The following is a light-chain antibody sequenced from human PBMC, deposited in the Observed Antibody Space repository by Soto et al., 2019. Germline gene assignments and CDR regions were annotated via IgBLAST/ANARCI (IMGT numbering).Light chain of an antibody. CDR1: SCDVGGYNY. Sequence: QSALTQPASVSGPPVQSISISCTGTSCDVGGYNYGAWYGQPQGKAPKTMIYEVSNRPSGVSTRFPASKSGNTASLNISGLQAEAEADYYCNSYTSSATYVLGTGTKVTV. J-gene: IGLJ1*01. CDR2: EVS. CDR3: NSYTSSATYV. V-gene: IGLV2-14*01.